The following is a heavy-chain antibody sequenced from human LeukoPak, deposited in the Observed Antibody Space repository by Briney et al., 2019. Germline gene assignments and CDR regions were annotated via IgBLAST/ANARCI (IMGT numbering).Heavy chain of an antibody. CDR3: ARDLGSLRSSYWYFDL. J-gene: IGHJ2*01. V-gene: IGHV3-21*01. CDR2: ISSSSSYI. Sequence: GGSLRLSCAASGFTFSSYSMNWVRQAPGKGLEWVSSISSSSSYIYYADSVKGRFTISRDNAKNSLYLQMNSLRAEDTAVYYCARDLGSLRSSYWYFDLWGRGTLVTVSS. CDR1: GFTFSSYS. D-gene: IGHD5-12*01.